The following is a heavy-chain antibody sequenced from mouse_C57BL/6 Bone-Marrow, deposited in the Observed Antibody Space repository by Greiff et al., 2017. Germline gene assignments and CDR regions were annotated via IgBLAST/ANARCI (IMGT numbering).Heavy chain of an antibody. Sequence: EVKVVESGGGLVQSGRSLRLSCATSGFTFSDFYMEWVRQAPGKGLEWIAASRNKANDYTTEYSASVKGRFIVSRDTSQSILYLQMNALRAEDTAIYYCARDGLAYWGQGTLVTVSA. V-gene: IGHV7-1*01. CDR1: GFTFSDFY. CDR2: SRNKANDYTT. CDR3: ARDGLAY. J-gene: IGHJ3*01.